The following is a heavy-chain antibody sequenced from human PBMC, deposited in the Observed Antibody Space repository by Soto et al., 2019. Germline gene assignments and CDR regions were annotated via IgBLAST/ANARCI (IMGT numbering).Heavy chain of an antibody. CDR1: GGSFSGYY. V-gene: IGHV4-34*01. CDR3: ARVLGRIWGSYRYPSFDY. D-gene: IGHD3-16*02. J-gene: IGHJ4*02. CDR2: INHSGST. Sequence: SETLSLTCAVYGGSFSGYYWSWIRQPPGKGLEWIGEINHSGSTNYNPSLKSRVTISVDTSKNQFSLKLSSVTAADTAVYYCARVLGRIWGSYRYPSFDYWGQGTLVTVSS.